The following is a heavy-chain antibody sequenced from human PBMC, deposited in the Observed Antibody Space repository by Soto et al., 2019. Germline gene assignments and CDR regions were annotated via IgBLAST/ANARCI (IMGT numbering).Heavy chain of an antibody. Sequence: EVQLVESGGGLVQPGGSLRLSCAASGFTFSSYWIHWVRQAPGKGLVWVSRIKGDGITTTYADSVKGRVTISRDNAKKTVYLQVNSLRAEDTAVYYCARGAFGAYYFDYWGQGTLVTVSS. V-gene: IGHV3-74*01. J-gene: IGHJ4*02. CDR3: ARGAFGAYYFDY. CDR2: IKGDGITT. CDR1: GFTFSSYW. D-gene: IGHD3-3*01.